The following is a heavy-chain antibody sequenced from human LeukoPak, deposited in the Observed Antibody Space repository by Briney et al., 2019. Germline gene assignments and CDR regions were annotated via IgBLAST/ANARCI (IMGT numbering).Heavy chain of an antibody. CDR2: FDPEDGET. V-gene: IGHV1-24*01. CDR1: GYTLTELS. CDR3: ATDYISGSGSYYPFDY. D-gene: IGHD3-10*01. J-gene: IGHJ4*02. Sequence: ASVKVSCKVSGYTLTELSMHWVRQAPGKGLEWMGGFDPEDGETIYAQKFQGRVTMTEDTSTDTAYMELSSLRSEDTAVYYCATDYISGSGSYYPFDYWGQGTLVTVSS.